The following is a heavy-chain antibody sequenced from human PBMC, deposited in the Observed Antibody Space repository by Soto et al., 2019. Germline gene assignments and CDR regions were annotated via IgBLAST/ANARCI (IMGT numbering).Heavy chain of an antibody. Sequence: GGSLRLSCAASGFTFSSYSMNWVRQAPGKGLEWVSSISSSSSYIYYADSVKGRFTISRDNAKNSLYLQMNSLRAEDTAVYYCARDNSSGYFDYWGQGTLVTVSS. J-gene: IGHJ4*02. CDR2: ISSSSSYI. CDR1: GFTFSSYS. V-gene: IGHV3-21*01. D-gene: IGHD6-19*01. CDR3: ARDNSSGYFDY.